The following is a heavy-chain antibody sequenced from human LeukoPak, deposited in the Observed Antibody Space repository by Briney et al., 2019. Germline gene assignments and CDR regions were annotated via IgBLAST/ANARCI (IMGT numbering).Heavy chain of an antibody. V-gene: IGHV1-2*02. CDR2: INPNSGGT. D-gene: IGHD5-18*01. CDR1: GYTFTGYY. Sequence: ASVKVSCKASGYTFTGYYMHWVRQAPGQGLEWMGWINPNSGGTNYAQKFQGRVTMTRDTSISTAYMELSRLRSDDTAVYYCARAVGQLWLQHYYYMDVWGKGTTVTVSS. CDR3: ARAVGQLWLQHYYYMDV. J-gene: IGHJ6*03.